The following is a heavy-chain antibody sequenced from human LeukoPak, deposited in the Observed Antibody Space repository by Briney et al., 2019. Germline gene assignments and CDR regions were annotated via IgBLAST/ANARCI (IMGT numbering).Heavy chain of an antibody. D-gene: IGHD5-24*01. CDR2: MRWNSGSI. J-gene: IGHJ4*02. CDR3: AKDNDRDRYYWSFHY. Sequence: GGSLRLSCAASGFTFDDYAMHWVRQAPGKGLEWVSGMRWNSGSIVYADSVKGRFTISRDNAKNSLYVQMNSVRAEDTALYYCAKDNDRDRYYWSFHYWAQGPLVPLSS. V-gene: IGHV3-9*01. CDR1: GFTFDDYA.